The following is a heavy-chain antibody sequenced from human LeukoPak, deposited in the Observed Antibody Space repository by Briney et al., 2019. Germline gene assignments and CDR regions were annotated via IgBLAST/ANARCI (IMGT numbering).Heavy chain of an antibody. V-gene: IGHV3-53*01. CDR3: AKGTESPYISTWYGNY. D-gene: IGHD6-13*01. CDR1: GFTVSSNY. J-gene: IGHJ4*02. Sequence: GGSLRLSCAASGFTVSSNYMSWVRLAPGKGLEWISGLFGSGGTTYYADSVKGRFTISRDNSKNTLYLQMNSLRAEDTAVYYCAKGTESPYISTWYGNYWGQGTLVTVSS. CDR2: LFGSGGTT.